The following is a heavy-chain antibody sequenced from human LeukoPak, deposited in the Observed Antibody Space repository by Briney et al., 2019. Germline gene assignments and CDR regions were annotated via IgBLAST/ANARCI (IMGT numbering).Heavy chain of an antibody. J-gene: IGHJ4*02. CDR2: INHSGST. V-gene: IGHV4-34*01. D-gene: IGHD2-8*01. CDR1: GGSFSGYY. Sequence: SETLSLTCAVYGGSFSGYYWSWLRQPPGKGLEWIGEINHSGSTNYNPSLKSRVTISVDTSKNQFSLKLSSVTAADTAVYYCARHSYAGSQYYFDYWGQGTLVTVSS. CDR3: ARHSYAGSQYYFDY.